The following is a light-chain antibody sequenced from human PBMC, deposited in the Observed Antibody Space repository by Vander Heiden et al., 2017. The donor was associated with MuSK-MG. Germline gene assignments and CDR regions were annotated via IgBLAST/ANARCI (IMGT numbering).Light chain of an antibody. Sequence: DIHMTQSPSSLSASVGDRVTITCRASQSISSYLNWYQQKPGKAPKLLIYAASSLQSGVPSRFSGSGSGTDFTLTISSLQPEDFATYYCQQSYSTLHTFGGGTKVEIK. V-gene: IGKV1-39*01. CDR1: QSISSY. J-gene: IGKJ4*01. CDR2: AAS. CDR3: QQSYSTLHT.